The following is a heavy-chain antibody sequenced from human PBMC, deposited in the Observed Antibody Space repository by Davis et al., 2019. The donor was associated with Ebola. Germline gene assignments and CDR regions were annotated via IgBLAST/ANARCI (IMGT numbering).Heavy chain of an antibody. CDR3: ARGYSGYDYSLWFQYWFDP. J-gene: IGHJ5*02. Sequence: SVKVSCKASGGTFSSYAISWVRQAPGQGLEWMGGIIPIFGTANYAQKFQGRVTITADESTSTAYMELSSLRSEDTAVYYCARGYSGYDYSLWFQYWFDPWGQGTLVTVSS. V-gene: IGHV1-69*13. D-gene: IGHD5-12*01. CDR1: GGTFSSYA. CDR2: IIPIFGTA.